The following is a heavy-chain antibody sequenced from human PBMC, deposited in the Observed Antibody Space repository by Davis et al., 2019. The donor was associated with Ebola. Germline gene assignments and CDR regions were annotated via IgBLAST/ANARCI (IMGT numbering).Heavy chain of an antibody. V-gene: IGHV5-51*01. D-gene: IGHD6-13*01. Sequence: GESLKISCKGSGYSFISYWIAWVRQMPGKGLEWMGIIYPGDSDTRYSPSFQGQVTISADKSISTAYLQWSSLKASDTAMYYCASIYSSSWSYFDYWGQGTLVTVSS. CDR2: IYPGDSDT. CDR1: GYSFISYW. J-gene: IGHJ4*02. CDR3: ASIYSSSWSYFDY.